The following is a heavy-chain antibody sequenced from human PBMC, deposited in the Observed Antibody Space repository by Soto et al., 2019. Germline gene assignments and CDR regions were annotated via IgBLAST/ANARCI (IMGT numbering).Heavy chain of an antibody. CDR2: ISWNSGSI. D-gene: IGHD6-19*01. J-gene: IGHJ3*02. V-gene: IGHV3-9*01. CDR3: AKDKQWLGRDDAFDI. Sequence: EVQLVESGGGLVQPGRSLRLSCAASGFTFDDYAMHWVRQAPGKGLEWVSGISWNSGSIGYADSVKGRFTISRDNAKNSLYLQMNRLRAEDTALYYCAKDKQWLGRDDAFDIWGQGTMVTVSS. CDR1: GFTFDDYA.